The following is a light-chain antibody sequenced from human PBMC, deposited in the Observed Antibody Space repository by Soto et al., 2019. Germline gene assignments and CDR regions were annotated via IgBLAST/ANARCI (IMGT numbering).Light chain of an antibody. CDR2: GAS. Sequence: EIVMTQSPATLSVSPGERATLSCRASQSVSSNLAWYQQKPGQAPSLLIYGASTRATGIPARFSGSGSGTEFTLTISSLQSEDFAVYYCQQYYNWPLTFGGGTKVEI. J-gene: IGKJ4*01. CDR3: QQYYNWPLT. V-gene: IGKV3-15*01. CDR1: QSVSSN.